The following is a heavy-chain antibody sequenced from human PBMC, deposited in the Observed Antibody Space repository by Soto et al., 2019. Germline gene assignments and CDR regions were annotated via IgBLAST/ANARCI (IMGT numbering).Heavy chain of an antibody. CDR2: IYYSGST. J-gene: IGHJ4*02. CDR3: ARTSRWLKPYYFDY. CDR1: GGSISSYY. Sequence: SETLSLTCTVSGGSISSYYWGWIRQPPGKALEWIGYIYYSGSTTYNPSLKSRVTISIDTSKNQFSLDLTSVTAADTAVYYCARTSRWLKPYYFDYWGQGTLVTVSS. D-gene: IGHD2-15*01. V-gene: IGHV4-59*01.